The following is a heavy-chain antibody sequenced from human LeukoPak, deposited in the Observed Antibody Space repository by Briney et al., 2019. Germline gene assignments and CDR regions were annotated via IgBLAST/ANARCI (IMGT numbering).Heavy chain of an antibody. D-gene: IGHD6-13*01. J-gene: IGHJ4*02. CDR3: ARGIIAAADY. CDR1: GGSITRGDYH. V-gene: IGHV4-30-4*08. Sequence: PSETLSLTCTVSGGSITRGDYHWSWHRQPPGQDLEWNGNIYYKGSTYYDPPLQGRVTISVYTSKNQVSLKLSSVSAADTAVYYCARGIIAAADYWGQGTLVTVSS. CDR2: IYYKGST.